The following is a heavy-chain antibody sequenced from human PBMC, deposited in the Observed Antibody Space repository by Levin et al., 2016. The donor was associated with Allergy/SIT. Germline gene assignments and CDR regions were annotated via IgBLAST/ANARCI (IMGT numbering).Heavy chain of an antibody. CDR3: AKGIASAEDTLFDY. J-gene: IGHJ4*02. V-gene: IGHV3-9*01. CDR2: LSWNSGRI. D-gene: IGHD6-13*01. Sequence: SLKISCAASGFTFDDYAMHWVRQAPGKGLEWVSGLSWNSGRIAYAESVKGRFTISRDNAKNSLSLQMNSLRTEDTALYYCAKGIASAEDTLFDYWGQGTPVAVSS. CDR1: GFTFDDYA.